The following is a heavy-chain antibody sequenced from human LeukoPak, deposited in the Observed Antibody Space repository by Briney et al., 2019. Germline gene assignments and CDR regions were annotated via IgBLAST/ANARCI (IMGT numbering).Heavy chain of an antibody. D-gene: IGHD5-12*01. CDR2: IYPGDSDT. V-gene: IGHV5-51*01. Sequence: GESLQISCQGSGSPFTSFWIGWVRQPPGKGLEWMGIIYPGDSDTRYSPSFQGQVTISADKSITTAYLQWSSLKASDTAMYYCASSAGYIGYDRFDYWGQGTLVTVSS. J-gene: IGHJ4*02. CDR3: ASSAGYIGYDRFDY. CDR1: GSPFTSFW.